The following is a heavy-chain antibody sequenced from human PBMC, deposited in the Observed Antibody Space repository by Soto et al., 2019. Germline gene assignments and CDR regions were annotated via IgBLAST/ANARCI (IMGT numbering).Heavy chain of an antibody. V-gene: IGHV3-11*06. J-gene: IGHJ4*02. CDR2: ISGSSSYT. CDR1: GFTCSDYY. Sequence: QVQLVESGGRLVKPGGSLRLSCAASGFTCSDYYMIWIRQAPGKGLEWVSYISGSSSYTKYADSVQGRFTISRDNDKNSLYLQMNSLRAAHTAVYYCARDATRDGFNQNDYWGQGTQVTVSS. D-gene: IGHD4-17*01. CDR3: ARDATRDGFNQNDY.